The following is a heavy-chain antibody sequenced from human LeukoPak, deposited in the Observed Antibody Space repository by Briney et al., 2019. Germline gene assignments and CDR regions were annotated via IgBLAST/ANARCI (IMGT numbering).Heavy chain of an antibody. CDR1: GYTFTGYY. V-gene: IGHV1-2*02. D-gene: IGHD3-3*01. CDR3: ARDGSHYDFWSGEKTTLGQFDY. Sequence: GASVKVSCKASGYTFTGYYMHWVRQAPGQGLEWMGWINPNSGGTNYAQKFQGRVTMTRDTSISTAYMELSRLRSDDTAVYYCARDGSHYDFWSGEKTTLGQFDYWGQGTLVTVSS. J-gene: IGHJ4*02. CDR2: INPNSGGT.